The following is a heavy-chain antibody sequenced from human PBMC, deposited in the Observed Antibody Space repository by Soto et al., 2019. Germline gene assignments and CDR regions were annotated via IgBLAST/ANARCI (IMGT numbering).Heavy chain of an antibody. V-gene: IGHV4-59*08. Sequence: PSETLSLTCIVSGGSISNYYWSWIRQPPGKGLEWIGYIYYSGSTNYNPSLQSRVTISVDRSKNQFSLKLSSVTAADTAVYYCARHFSVDYFDYWGQGALVTVSS. J-gene: IGHJ4*02. CDR2: IYYSGST. CDR1: GGSISNYY. CDR3: ARHFSVDYFDY.